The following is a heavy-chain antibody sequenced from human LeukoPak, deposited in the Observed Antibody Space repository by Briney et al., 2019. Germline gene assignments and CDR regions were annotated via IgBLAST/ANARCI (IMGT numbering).Heavy chain of an antibody. Sequence: ASVKVSCKASGYTFTGYYMHWVRQAPGQGLEWMGRINPNSGGTNYAQKVQGRVTMTRDTSISTAYMELSRLRSDDTAVYYCARDSGRFGEEYYYYYYYMDVWGKGTTVTVSS. V-gene: IGHV1-2*06. CDR3: ARDSGRFGEEYYYYYYYMDV. CDR2: INPNSGGT. CDR1: GYTFTGYY. D-gene: IGHD3-10*01. J-gene: IGHJ6*03.